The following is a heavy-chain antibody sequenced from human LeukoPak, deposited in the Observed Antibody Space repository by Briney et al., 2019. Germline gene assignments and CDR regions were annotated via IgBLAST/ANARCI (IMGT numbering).Heavy chain of an antibody. CDR2: IYHSGST. CDR3: ARNGGQYDTGYYGMDV. V-gene: IGHV4-30-2*01. Sequence: SSETLSLTCAVSGGSISSGGYSWSWIRQPPGKGLEWIGYIYHSGSTYYNPSLKSRVTISVDRSKNQFSLKLSSVTAADTAVYYCARNGGQYDTGYYGMDVWGQGTTVTVSS. D-gene: IGHD1-1*01. CDR1: GGSISSGGYS. J-gene: IGHJ6*02.